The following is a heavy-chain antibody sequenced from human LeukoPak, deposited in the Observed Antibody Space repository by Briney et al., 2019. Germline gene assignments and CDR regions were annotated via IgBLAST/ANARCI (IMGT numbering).Heavy chain of an antibody. CDR3: ARLVAVAGARNHYYYYGMDV. CDR2: ISAYNGNT. Sequence: ASVKVSCKGSGYTFTSYGISWVRQAPGQGLEWMGWISAYNGNTNYAQKLQGRVTMTTDTSTSTAYMELRSLRSDDTAVYYCARLVAVAGARNHYYYYGMDVWGQGTTVTVSS. D-gene: IGHD6-19*01. CDR1: GYTFTSYG. V-gene: IGHV1-18*01. J-gene: IGHJ6*02.